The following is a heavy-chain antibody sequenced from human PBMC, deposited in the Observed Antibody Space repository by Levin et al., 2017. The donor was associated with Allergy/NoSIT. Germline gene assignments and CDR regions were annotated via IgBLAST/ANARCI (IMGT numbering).Heavy chain of an antibody. Sequence: PGESLKISCAASGFTVSNNYMTWVRQAPGKGLEWVSIIYYDDTTNYADSVKDRFIISRDTSKDTVYLQMNSLRAEDTAVYYCARVPPADYWGQGILVTVSS. CDR2: IYYDDTT. V-gene: IGHV3-66*01. J-gene: IGHJ4*02. CDR3: ARVPPADY. CDR1: GFTVSNNY.